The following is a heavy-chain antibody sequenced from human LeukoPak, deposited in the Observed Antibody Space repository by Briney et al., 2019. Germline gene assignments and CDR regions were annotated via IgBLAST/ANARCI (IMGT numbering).Heavy chain of an antibody. V-gene: IGHV4-34*01. CDR3: ARGPIPAAAVDY. CDR1: GGSFSGYY. CDR2: INHSGST. D-gene: IGHD2-2*01. Sequence: SETLSLTCAVYGGSFSGYYWSWIRQPPGKGLEWIGEINHSGSTNYNPSLKSRVTISVDTSKNQFSLKLSSVTAADTAVYYCARGPIPAAAVDYWGQGTLVTVPS. J-gene: IGHJ4*02.